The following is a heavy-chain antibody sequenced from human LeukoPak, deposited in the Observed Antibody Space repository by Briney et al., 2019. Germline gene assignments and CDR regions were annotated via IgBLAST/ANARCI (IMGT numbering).Heavy chain of an antibody. D-gene: IGHD6-13*01. CDR2: IYYSGST. J-gene: IGHJ2*01. V-gene: IGHV4-59*08. Sequence: PSETLSLTCTVSGGSISSYYWSWIRQPPGKGLEWIGYIYYSGSTNYNPSLKSRFTISVDTSKNKFSLKLSSVTAADTAVYYCARAPAAAGVWYFDFWGRGNLVTVSS. CDR3: ARAPAAAGVWYFDF. CDR1: GGSISSYY.